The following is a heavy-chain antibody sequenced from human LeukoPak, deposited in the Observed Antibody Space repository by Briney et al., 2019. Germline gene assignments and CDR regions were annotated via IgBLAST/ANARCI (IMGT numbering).Heavy chain of an antibody. CDR1: GGSFSGYY. CDR3: ARGRHSQRRRVAAVGPFDP. Sequence: SETLSLTCAVYGGSFSGYYWSWIRQPPGKGLEWIGELNHSGSTDYNPSLKSRATISVDTSKNQFSLKLSSVTAADTAVYYCARGRHSQRRRVAAVGPFDPWGQGTLVTVSS. V-gene: IGHV4-34*01. J-gene: IGHJ5*02. D-gene: IGHD6-13*01. CDR2: LNHSGST.